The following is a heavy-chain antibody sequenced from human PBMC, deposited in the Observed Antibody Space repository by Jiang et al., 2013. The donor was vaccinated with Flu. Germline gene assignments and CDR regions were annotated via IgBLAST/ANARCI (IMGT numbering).Heavy chain of an antibody. CDR2: NHSGST. V-gene: IGHV4-34*01. CDR3: ATRRHPVGATHPYKWFDP. D-gene: IGHD1-26*01. Sequence: NHSGSTNYNPSLKSRVTISVDTSKNQFSLKLSSVTAADTAVYYCATRRHPVGATHPYKWFDPWGQGTLVTVSS. J-gene: IGHJ5*02.